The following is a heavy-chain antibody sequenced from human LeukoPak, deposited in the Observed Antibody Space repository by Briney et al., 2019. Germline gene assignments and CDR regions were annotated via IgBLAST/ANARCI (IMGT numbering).Heavy chain of an antibody. V-gene: IGHV3-30*18. J-gene: IGHJ4*02. CDR1: GFPFSSYG. D-gene: IGHD2-15*01. Sequence: AGGSLRLSCAASGFPFSSYGMHWVRQAPGKGLEWVAVISYDGSNKYYADSVKGRFTISRDNSKNTLYLQMNSLRAEGTAVYYCANLGYCSGGSCPPGDYYFDYWGQGTLVTVSS. CDR2: ISYDGSNK. CDR3: ANLGYCSGGSCPPGDYYFDY.